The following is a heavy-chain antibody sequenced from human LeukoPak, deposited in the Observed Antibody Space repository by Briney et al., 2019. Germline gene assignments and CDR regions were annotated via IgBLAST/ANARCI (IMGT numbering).Heavy chain of an antibody. CDR3: AKGKGTMIVVVIHY. Sequence: GGSLRLSCAASGFTSSSYAMSWVRQAPGKALEWVSVISGSGGSTYYADSAKGRFTISRDNSKNTLYLQMNSLRAEDTAVYYCAKGKGTMIVVVIHYWGQGTLVTVSS. V-gene: IGHV3-23*01. D-gene: IGHD3-22*01. CDR2: ISGSGGST. J-gene: IGHJ4*02. CDR1: GFTSSSYA.